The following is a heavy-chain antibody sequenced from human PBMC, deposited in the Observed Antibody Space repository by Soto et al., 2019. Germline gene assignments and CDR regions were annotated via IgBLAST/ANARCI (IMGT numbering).Heavy chain of an antibody. CDR1: GGTFSSYA. J-gene: IGHJ4*02. D-gene: IGHD3-16*02. V-gene: IGHV1-69*13. Sequence: SVKVSCKASGGTFSSYAISWVRQAPGQGLEWMGGIIPIFGTANYAQKFQGRVTITADESTSTAYMELSSLRSEDTAVYYCARDLYACVWGSYRYYFGYWGKGTRVTVSS. CDR3: ARDLYACVWGSYRYYFGY. CDR2: IIPIFGTA.